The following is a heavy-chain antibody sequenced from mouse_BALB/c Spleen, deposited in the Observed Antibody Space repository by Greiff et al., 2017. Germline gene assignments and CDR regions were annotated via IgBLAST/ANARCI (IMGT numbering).Heavy chain of an antibody. Sequence: EVNVVESGGGLVQPGGSLRLSCATSGFTFTDYYMSWVRQPPGKALEWLGFIRNKANGYTTEYSASVKGRFTISRDNSQSILYLQMNTLRAEDSATYYCARGGSPYAMDYWGQGTSVTVSS. CDR3: ARGGSPYAMDY. CDR2: IRNKANGYTT. V-gene: IGHV7-3*02. J-gene: IGHJ4*01. D-gene: IGHD1-1*02. CDR1: GFTFTDYY.